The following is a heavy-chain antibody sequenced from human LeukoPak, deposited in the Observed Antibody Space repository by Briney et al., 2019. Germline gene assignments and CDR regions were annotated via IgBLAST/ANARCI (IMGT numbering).Heavy chain of an antibody. Sequence: SSVKVSCKASGGTFSSYAISWVRQAPGQGLEWMGGIIPIFGTANYAQKFQGRVTITTDESTSTAYIELSSLRSEDTAVYYCARSDCGGDCSDPYFDYWGQGTLVTVSS. CDR1: GGTFSSYA. CDR3: ARSDCGGDCSDPYFDY. CDR2: IIPIFGTA. D-gene: IGHD2-21*02. J-gene: IGHJ4*02. V-gene: IGHV1-69*05.